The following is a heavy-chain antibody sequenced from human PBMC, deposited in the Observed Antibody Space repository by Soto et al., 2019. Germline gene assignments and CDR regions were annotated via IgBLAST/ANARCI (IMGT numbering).Heavy chain of an antibody. CDR1: GVSFSSYG. CDR2: VGYDGSDK. J-gene: IGHJ4*02. D-gene: IGHD3-16*01. V-gene: IGHV3-33*01. Sequence: GGSLRLSCAASGVSFSSYGMHWVRQAPGKGLEWVAVVGYDGSDKYYADSVKGRFTISRDNPKNTLYLQMNSLRAADTAVYYCVRHYDSSFDYWGQGTLVTVSS. CDR3: VRHYDSSFDY.